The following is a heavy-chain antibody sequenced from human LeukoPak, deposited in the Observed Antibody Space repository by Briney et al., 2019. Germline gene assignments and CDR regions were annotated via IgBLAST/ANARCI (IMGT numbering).Heavy chain of an antibody. CDR3: ARDGAVGYDFWSGYPLYY. Sequence: ASVKVSCKVSGYTLTELSMHWVRQAPGQGLEWMGIINPSGDSTTYAQKFQGRVTMTRDTSTSTVYMELSSLRSEDTAVYYCARDGAVGYDFWSGYPLYYWGQGTLVTVSS. J-gene: IGHJ4*02. D-gene: IGHD3-3*01. CDR2: INPSGDST. CDR1: GYTLTELS. V-gene: IGHV1-46*01.